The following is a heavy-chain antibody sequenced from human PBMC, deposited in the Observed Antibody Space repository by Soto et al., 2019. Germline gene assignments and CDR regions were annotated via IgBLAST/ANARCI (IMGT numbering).Heavy chain of an antibody. CDR3: ARDYYDSSGYYYRAFDI. D-gene: IGHD3-22*01. J-gene: IGHJ3*02. CDR1: GDSVSSNSAA. Sequence: PSQTLSLTCAISGDSVSSNSAAWNWIRQSPSRGLEWLGRTYYRPKWYNDYAVSVKSRITINPDTSKNQFSLQLNSVTPEDTAVYYCARDYYDSSGYYYRAFDIWGQGTMVTVSS. V-gene: IGHV6-1*01. CDR2: TYYRPKWYN.